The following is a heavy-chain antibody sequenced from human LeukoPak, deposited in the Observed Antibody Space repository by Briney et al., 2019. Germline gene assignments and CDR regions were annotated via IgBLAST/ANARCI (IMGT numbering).Heavy chain of an antibody. V-gene: IGHV1-3*01. J-gene: IGHJ6*02. CDR1: GYTFTSYA. D-gene: IGHD1-26*01. CDR3: ARGGVGIVGATGYYYYYGMDV. CDR2: INAGNGNT. Sequence: GASVKVSCKASGYTFTSYAMHWVRQAPGQRLEWMGWINAGNGNTKYSQKFQGRVTITRDTSASTAYMELSSLRSEDTAVYYCARGGVGIVGATGYYYYYGMDVWGQGTAVTVSS.